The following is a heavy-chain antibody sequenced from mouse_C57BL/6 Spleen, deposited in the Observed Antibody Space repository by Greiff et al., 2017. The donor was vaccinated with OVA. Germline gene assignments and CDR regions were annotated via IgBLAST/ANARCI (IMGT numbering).Heavy chain of an antibody. CDR3: AFYYGSSSYYYAMDY. J-gene: IGHJ4*01. V-gene: IGHV1-39*01. Sequence: EVQLQQSGPELVKPGASVKISCKASGYSFTDYNMNWVKQSNGKSLEWIGVINPNYGTTSYNQKFKGKATLTVDQSSSTAYMQLNSLTSEDSAVYYCAFYYGSSSYYYAMDYWGQGTSVTVSS. CDR2: INPNYGTT. D-gene: IGHD1-1*01. CDR1: GYSFTDYN.